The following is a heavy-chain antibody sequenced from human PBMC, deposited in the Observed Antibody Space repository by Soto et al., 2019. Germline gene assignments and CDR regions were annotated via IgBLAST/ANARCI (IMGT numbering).Heavy chain of an antibody. J-gene: IGHJ4*02. D-gene: IGHD4-17*01. CDR2: ISYDGSNK. Sequence: WIRQPPGKGLVWVAVISYDGSNKCYADSVKGRFTISRDSAKSTLYLQMNSLRAEDTAVYYCARSAYGDYFDFWGQGTLVTVSS. CDR3: ARSAYGDYFDF. V-gene: IGHV3-30*04.